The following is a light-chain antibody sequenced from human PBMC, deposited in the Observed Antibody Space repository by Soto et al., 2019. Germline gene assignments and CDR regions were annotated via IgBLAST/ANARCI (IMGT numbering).Light chain of an antibody. Sequence: DIQMTQSPSTLPASVGDRVTITCRASQSVHSWLAWYQQKAGEAPKLLIYKATTLQSGVRSRFSGSGSGTEFSLTISRLQPDDFASYFCQQYDRSSSFSQGTRLEI. CDR3: QQYDRSSS. CDR2: KAT. J-gene: IGKJ2*01. CDR1: QSVHSW. V-gene: IGKV1-5*03.